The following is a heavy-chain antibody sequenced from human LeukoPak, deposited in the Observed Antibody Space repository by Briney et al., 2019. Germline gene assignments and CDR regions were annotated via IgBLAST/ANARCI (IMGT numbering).Heavy chain of an antibody. CDR3: ARDQYEPATRFR. CDR2: ISSSGSTI. J-gene: IGHJ4*02. D-gene: IGHD1-26*01. Sequence: PGGSLRLSCAASGFTFSDYYMSWIRQAPGKGLEWVSYISSSGSTIYYADSGKGRFTISRDNAKNSLYLQMNSLRAEDTAVYYCARDQYEPATRFRWGQGTLVTVSS. V-gene: IGHV3-11*04. CDR1: GFTFSDYY.